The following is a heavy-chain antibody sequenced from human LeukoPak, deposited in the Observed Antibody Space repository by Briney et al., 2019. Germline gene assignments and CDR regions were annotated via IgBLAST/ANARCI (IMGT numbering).Heavy chain of an antibody. CDR2: INPNTGDT. CDR1: GYTFTDYY. CDR3: ARDRIARTRGDYGLDV. Sequence: ASVKVSCKASGYTFTDYYMHWVRQAPGQGPEWMGWINPNTGDTYYAQKFQGTVTMTGDTSISTAYIDLNRLRPDDTAVYYCARDRIARTRGDYGLDVWDQGTTVTVSS. J-gene: IGHJ6*02. D-gene: IGHD1-1*01. V-gene: IGHV1-2*02.